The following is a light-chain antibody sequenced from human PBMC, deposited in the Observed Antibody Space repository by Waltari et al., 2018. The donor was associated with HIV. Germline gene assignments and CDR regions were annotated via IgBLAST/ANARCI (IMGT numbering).Light chain of an antibody. Sequence: QSALTQPPSVSGSPGQSVTISCTGTDRHVGTYQRVTWYQQLPGTAPKFPIYEVNKRPSGIPDRFSGSKSANTASLTISGLQADDEADYYCSSYATSDTLVFGGGTKLTVL. J-gene: IGLJ2*01. CDR2: EVN. V-gene: IGLV2-18*02. CDR1: DRHVGTYQR. CDR3: SSYATSDTLV.